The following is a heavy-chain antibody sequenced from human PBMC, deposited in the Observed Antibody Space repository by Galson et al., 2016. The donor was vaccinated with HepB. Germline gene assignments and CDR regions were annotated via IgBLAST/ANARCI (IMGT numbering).Heavy chain of an antibody. J-gene: IGHJ4*02. CDR1: GFTFRSYA. CDR3: AKVLSDSSGYYRDPFGY. V-gene: IGHV3-23*01. D-gene: IGHD3-22*01. CDR2: ISGNGGST. Sequence: SLRLSCAASGFTFRSYAMSWVRQAPGKGLEWVSVISGNGGSTKYADSEKGRFTISRDNSKNTLYLQMNSLRAEDTAVYYCAKVLSDSSGYYRDPFGYWGQGTLVAVSS.